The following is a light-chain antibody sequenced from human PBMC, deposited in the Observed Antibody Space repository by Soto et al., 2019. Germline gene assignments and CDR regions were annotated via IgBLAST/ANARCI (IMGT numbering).Light chain of an antibody. CDR1: QSVSRSY. J-gene: IGKJ5*01. Sequence: EIVLTHSPGILSLSPGERATLSCRASQSVSRSYLAWYQQKPGLAPRLIIYDASTRATGIPDRFSGSGSGTDFTLTISRLEPEDFELYYCQQSGSSPITFGQGTRLEIK. CDR3: QQSGSSPIT. CDR2: DAS. V-gene: IGKV3D-20*01.